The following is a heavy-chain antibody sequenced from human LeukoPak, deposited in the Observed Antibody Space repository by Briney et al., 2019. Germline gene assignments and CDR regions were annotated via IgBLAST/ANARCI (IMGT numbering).Heavy chain of an antibody. J-gene: IGHJ4*02. CDR2: IKQDGSEK. V-gene: IGHV3-7*03. D-gene: IGHD6-13*01. Sequence: GGSLRLSCAASGFTFSSYRMSWVRQAPGKGLEWVANIKQDGSEKHYVDSVKGRFTISRDNAKNSLYLQMNSLRAEDTAVYYCAKMSGVLYSSSWSDYWGQGTLVTVSS. CDR3: AKMSGVLYSSSWSDY. CDR1: GFTFSSYR.